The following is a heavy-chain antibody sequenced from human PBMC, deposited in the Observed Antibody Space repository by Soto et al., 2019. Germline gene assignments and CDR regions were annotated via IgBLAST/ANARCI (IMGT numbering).Heavy chain of an antibody. J-gene: IGHJ4*02. CDR3: ARRKIQGPIDY. Sequence: QVQLQESGPGLVKPSDTLSLTCAVSGYSISSSNWWGWIRQPPGKGLEWIGYIYYSGTTYYNPSLKCRVTMSVDTSKNQFSLRLTSVTAVDTAVYYCARRKIQGPIDYWGQGTLVTVSS. CDR1: GYSISSSNW. CDR2: IYYSGTT. V-gene: IGHV4-28*01.